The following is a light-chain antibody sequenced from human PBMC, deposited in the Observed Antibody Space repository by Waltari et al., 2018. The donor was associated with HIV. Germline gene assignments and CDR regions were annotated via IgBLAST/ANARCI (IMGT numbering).Light chain of an antibody. Sequence: QSVLTQPPSVSGAPGKRVTIPCTGSSSNIGAGFDVHWYQQLPGTAPKLLIYGNSNRPSGVPDRFSGSKSGTSASLAITGLQAEDEADYYCQSYDASLSGVIFGGGTELTVL. V-gene: IGLV1-40*01. J-gene: IGLJ2*01. CDR3: QSYDASLSGVI. CDR1: SSNIGAGFD. CDR2: GNS.